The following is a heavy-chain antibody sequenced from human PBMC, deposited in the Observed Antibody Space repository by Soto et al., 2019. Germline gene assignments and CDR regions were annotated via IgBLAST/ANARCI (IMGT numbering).Heavy chain of an antibody. V-gene: IGHV4-34*01. J-gene: IGHJ6*02. CDR1: GGSFSGYY. Sequence: PSETLSLTCAVYGGSFSGYYWSWIRQPPGKGLEWIGEINHSGSTNYNPSLKSRVTISVDTSKNQFSLKLSSVTAADTAVYYCARGRGGMDVWGQGTTVTVSS. CDR3: ARGRGGMDV. CDR2: INHSGST.